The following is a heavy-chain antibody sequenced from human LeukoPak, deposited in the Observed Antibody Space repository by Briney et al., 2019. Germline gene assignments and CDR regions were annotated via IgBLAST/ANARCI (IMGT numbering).Heavy chain of an antibody. CDR3: ARGPIGGLRKGFDI. D-gene: IGHD1-26*01. CDR1: GYTFTGYY. CDR2: INPNSGAT. Sequence: ASVKVSRKASGYTFTGYYMHWVRQAPGQGLEWMGWINPNSGATNYAQHFQGRVTMTTDTSVTTAYMDLDGLKSDDAAVYFCARGPIGGLRKGFDIWGQGTLVTVPS. J-gene: IGHJ4*02. V-gene: IGHV1-2*02.